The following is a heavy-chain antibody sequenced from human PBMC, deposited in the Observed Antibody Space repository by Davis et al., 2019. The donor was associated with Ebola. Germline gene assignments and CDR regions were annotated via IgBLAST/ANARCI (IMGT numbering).Heavy chain of an antibody. CDR2: MNPNSGNT. V-gene: IGHV1-8*03. CDR1: GGTFSSYD. D-gene: IGHD3-22*01. CDR3: ARGGYYSISVVVYYYGMDV. J-gene: IGHJ6*02. Sequence: ASVKVSCKASGGTFSSYDINWVRQATGQGLEWMGWMNPNSGNTGYAQKFQGRVTITRDTSASTAYMELSSLRSEDTAVYYCARGGYYSISVVVYYYGMDVWGQGTTVTVSS.